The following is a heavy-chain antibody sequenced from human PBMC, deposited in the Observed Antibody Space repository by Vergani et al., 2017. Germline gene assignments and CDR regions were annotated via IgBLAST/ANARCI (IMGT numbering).Heavy chain of an antibody. Sequence: QVQLVQSGAEVKKPGSSVKVSCKASGGTFSNYAINWVRQAPGQGLEWMGAIIPIFGSANYAQKFQGRVTITADESTSTAYMELSSLRSEDTAVYYCARGYRGTTIFGVVTPHYFYYMDVWGKGTTVTVSS. D-gene: IGHD3-3*01. V-gene: IGHV1-69*01. CDR3: ARGYRGTTIFGVVTPHYFYYMDV. CDR2: IIPIFGSA. CDR1: GGTFSNYA. J-gene: IGHJ6*03.